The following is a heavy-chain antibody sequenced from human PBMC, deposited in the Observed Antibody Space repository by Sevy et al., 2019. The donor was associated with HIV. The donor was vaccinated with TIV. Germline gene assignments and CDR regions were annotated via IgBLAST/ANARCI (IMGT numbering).Heavy chain of an antibody. D-gene: IGHD1-26*01. Sequence: GGSLRLSCAASGFTVSSNYMSWVRQAPGKGLEWVSVIYSGGSTYYADSVKGRFTISRDNSKNTLYLQMNSLRAEDTAVYYCARESLVGATYGMDVWGQGTTVTVSS. CDR1: GFTVSSNY. V-gene: IGHV3-53*01. CDR2: IYSGGST. J-gene: IGHJ6*02. CDR3: ARESLVGATYGMDV.